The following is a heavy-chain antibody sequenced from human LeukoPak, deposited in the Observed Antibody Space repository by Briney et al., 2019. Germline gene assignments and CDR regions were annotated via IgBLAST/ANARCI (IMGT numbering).Heavy chain of an antibody. J-gene: IGHJ4*02. CDR3: AKVDPGIAAAGTGRKTDY. Sequence: GGSLRLSCAASGFTVSSNYMSWVRQAPGKGLEWVSVIYSGGSTYYADSVKGRFTISRDNSKNTLYLQMNSLRAEDTAVYYCAKVDPGIAAAGTGRKTDYWGQGTLVTVSS. CDR2: IYSGGST. D-gene: IGHD6-13*01. CDR1: GFTVSSNY. V-gene: IGHV3-53*01.